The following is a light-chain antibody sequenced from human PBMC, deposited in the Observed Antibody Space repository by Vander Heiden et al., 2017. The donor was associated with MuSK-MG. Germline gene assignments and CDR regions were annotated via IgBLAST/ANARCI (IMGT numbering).Light chain of an antibody. CDR3: AAGHDSRNGWV. Sequence: QSALTQPPSPSGTPGQRAPIACSGSSTSIGSNTVHWYQQRPGTAPMLLLYSNSRRPSGVPDRFSGSKSGTSASLAINGLQSEDEADYYCAAGHDSRNGWVFGGGTKLTVL. CDR1: STSIGSNT. CDR2: SNS. J-gene: IGLJ3*02. V-gene: IGLV1-44*01.